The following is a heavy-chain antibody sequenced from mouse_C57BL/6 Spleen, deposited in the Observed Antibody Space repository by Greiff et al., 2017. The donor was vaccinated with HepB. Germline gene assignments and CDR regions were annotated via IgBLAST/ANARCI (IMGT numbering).Heavy chain of an antibody. CDR1: GYTFTSYW. V-gene: IGHV1-69*01. Sequence: QVQLQQPGAELVMPGASVKLSCKASGYTFTSYWMHWVKQRPGQGLEWIGEIDPSDSYTNYNQKFKDKSTLTVDKSSSTAYMQLSSLTSEDSAVYYCARYSNYDMDYWGQGTSVTVSS. CDR2: IDPSDSYT. CDR3: ARYSNYDMDY. J-gene: IGHJ4*01. D-gene: IGHD2-5*01.